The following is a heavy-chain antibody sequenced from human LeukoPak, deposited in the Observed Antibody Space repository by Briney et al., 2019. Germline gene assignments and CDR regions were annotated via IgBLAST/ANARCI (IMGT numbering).Heavy chain of an antibody. CDR3: ARANYVWGSYHY. D-gene: IGHD3-16*02. CDR2: IYSGGST. CDR1: GFTVSSNY. Sequence: GGSLRLSCAASGFTVSSNYMSWVRQAPGKGLEWVSVIYSGGSTYYADSVKGRFTISRDNSKNTLYLQMNSLRAEDTAVYCCARANYVWGSYHYWGQGTLVTVSS. V-gene: IGHV3-53*01. J-gene: IGHJ4*02.